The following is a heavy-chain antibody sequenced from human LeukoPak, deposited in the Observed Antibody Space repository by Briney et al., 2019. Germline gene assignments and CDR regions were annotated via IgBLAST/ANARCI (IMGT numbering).Heavy chain of an antibody. Sequence: SETLSLTCTVSGDSISNYYWSWIRQSPGKGLEWIGYIYYSGSTNYNPSLKSRVTISVNTSKNQFSLKLSSVTAADTAVYYCARVGEQLVRYYYYYMDVWGKGTTVTVSS. CDR3: ARVGEQLVRYYYYYMDV. J-gene: IGHJ6*03. V-gene: IGHV4-59*12. D-gene: IGHD6-6*01. CDR2: IYYSGST. CDR1: GDSISNYY.